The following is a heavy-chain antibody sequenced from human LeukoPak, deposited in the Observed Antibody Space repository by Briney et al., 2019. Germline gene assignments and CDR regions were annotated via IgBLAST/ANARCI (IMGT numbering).Heavy chain of an antibody. D-gene: IGHD2-15*01. Sequence: GGSLRLSCAASGFTFSSYGMHWVRQAPGKGLDWVAFIHHDGSNKYYADSVRGRFTISRDNSKNTLYLQMNSLRAEDTAVYYCAKDLVVAATEDYWGQGTLVTVSS. V-gene: IGHV3-30*02. J-gene: IGHJ4*02. CDR3: AKDLVVAATEDY. CDR2: IHHDGSNK. CDR1: GFTFSSYG.